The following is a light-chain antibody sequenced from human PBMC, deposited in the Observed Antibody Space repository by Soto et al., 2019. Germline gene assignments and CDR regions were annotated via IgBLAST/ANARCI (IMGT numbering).Light chain of an antibody. J-gene: IGKJ1*01. V-gene: IGKV4-1*01. Sequence: DIVMTQSPDSLAVSLGERATINCKSSQTFLDSSNNKDYLTWYQQKPGQPPKLLIYWASNREFGVPDRFSGSGSGTDFTPTISSLQAEDVAVYYCQQYYSTPRTFGHGTKVDIK. CDR2: WAS. CDR1: QTFLDSSNNKDY. CDR3: QQYYSTPRT.